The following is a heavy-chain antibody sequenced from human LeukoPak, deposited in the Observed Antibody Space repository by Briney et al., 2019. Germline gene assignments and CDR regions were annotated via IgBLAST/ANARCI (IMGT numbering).Heavy chain of an antibody. D-gene: IGHD2-2*01. CDR1: GYSFTSYW. Sequence: GESLKISCKGSGYSFTSYWIGWVRQMPGKGLEWMGIIYPGDSDTRYSPSFQGQVTISADKSISTAYLQWSSLKASDTAMYYCARRYCSSTSCPKRNYYYYYMDVWGKGTTVTVSS. CDR3: ARRYCSSTSCPKRNYYYYYMDV. V-gene: IGHV5-51*01. CDR2: IYPGDSDT. J-gene: IGHJ6*03.